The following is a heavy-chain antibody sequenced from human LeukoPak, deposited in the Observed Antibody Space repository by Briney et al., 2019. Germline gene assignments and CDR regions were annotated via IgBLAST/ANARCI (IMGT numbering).Heavy chain of an antibody. CDR2: ISGSGGST. CDR1: GFTFSSYA. Sequence: PGGSLRLSCAASGFTFSSYAMSWVRQAPGKGLEWVSAISGSGGSTYYADSVKGRFTISRDNSKNTLYLQMNSLRAEDTAVYYCAKVVGVVGWYYYYYMDVWGKGTTVTVSS. D-gene: IGHD3-3*01. J-gene: IGHJ6*03. V-gene: IGHV3-23*01. CDR3: AKVVGVVGWYYYYYMDV.